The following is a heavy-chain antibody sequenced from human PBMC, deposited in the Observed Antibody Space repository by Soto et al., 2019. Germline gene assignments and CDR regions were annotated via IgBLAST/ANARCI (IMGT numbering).Heavy chain of an antibody. CDR2: MIVSHGPP. V-gene: IGHV1-3*01. Sequence: QVQLVQSGAEVKEPGASVKVSCKASGYTFTAHTIHWARQAPGQGLEWMGWMIVSHGPPRIAPQFQGRLTFTTDTSATTAYMELTSLTSEDTAVYFCAREPEDGVPGDFWGQGTRVVVTS. CDR1: GYTFTAHT. D-gene: IGHD2-8*01. J-gene: IGHJ4*02. CDR3: AREPEDGVPGDF.